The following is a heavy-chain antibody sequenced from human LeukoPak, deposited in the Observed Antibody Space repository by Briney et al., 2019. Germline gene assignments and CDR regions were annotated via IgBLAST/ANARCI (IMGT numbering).Heavy chain of an antibody. J-gene: IGHJ3*02. V-gene: IGHV3-23*01. Sequence: GGSLRLSCVASGFTFSSYAMSWVRQAPGKGLEWVSAISGSGGSTYYADSVKGRFTISRDNSKNTLYLQMNSLRAEDTAVYYCAKEMGGLSRRIAPRRSAFDIWGQGTMVTVSS. D-gene: IGHD6-13*01. CDR1: GFTFSSYA. CDR3: AKEMGGLSRRIAPRRSAFDI. CDR2: ISGSGGST.